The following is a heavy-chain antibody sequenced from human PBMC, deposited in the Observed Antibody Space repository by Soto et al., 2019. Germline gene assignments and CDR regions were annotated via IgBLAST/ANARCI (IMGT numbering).Heavy chain of an antibody. Sequence: PGGSLRLSCAASGFTFSSYWMGWVRQAPGKGLEWVANIKQDGSEKYYVDSVKGRFTISRDNAKNSLYLQMNSLRAEDTAVYYCARDPRGNYYYYYGMDVWGQGTTVTVSS. CDR3: ARDPRGNYYYYYGMDV. V-gene: IGHV3-7*01. D-gene: IGHD3-16*01. CDR1: GFTFSSYW. CDR2: IKQDGSEK. J-gene: IGHJ6*02.